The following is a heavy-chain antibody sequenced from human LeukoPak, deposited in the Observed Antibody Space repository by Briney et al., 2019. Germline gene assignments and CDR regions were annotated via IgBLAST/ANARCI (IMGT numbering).Heavy chain of an antibody. Sequence: PSETLSLTCTVSGDSISSYYWSWIRQPPGQGLEWIGYISDSGSTNYSPSLKSRVTISLDTSQNHFSLKLTSVTAADTAVYYCARSDFGMMDYYFDSWGQGTLVTVSS. CDR3: ARSDFGMMDYYFDS. CDR2: ISDSGST. V-gene: IGHV4-59*01. CDR1: GDSISSYY. D-gene: IGHD3-16*01. J-gene: IGHJ4*02.